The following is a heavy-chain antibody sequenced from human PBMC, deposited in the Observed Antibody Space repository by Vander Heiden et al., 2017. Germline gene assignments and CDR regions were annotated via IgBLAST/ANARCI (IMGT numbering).Heavy chain of an antibody. V-gene: IGHV4-39*01. CDR3: ARQTLYYDFWSGYYPWFDP. J-gene: IGHJ5*02. Sequence: QLQLQESGPGLVKPSETLSLPCTVSGGSISSSSYYWGWIRQPPGKGLEWIGSIYYSGSTYYNPSLKSRVTISVDTSKNQFSLKLSSVTAADTAVYYCARQTLYYDFWSGYYPWFDPWGQGTLVTVSS. D-gene: IGHD3-3*01. CDR2: IYYSGST. CDR1: GGSISSSSYY.